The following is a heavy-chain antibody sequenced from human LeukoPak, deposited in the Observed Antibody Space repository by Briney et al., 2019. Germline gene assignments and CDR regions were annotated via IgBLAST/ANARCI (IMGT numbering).Heavy chain of an antibody. D-gene: IGHD5-18*01. CDR3: ARTTEGGYTYGYFYYYYVDV. CDR2: IHFSGST. J-gene: IGHJ6*03. CDR1: GASFSGFY. V-gene: IGHV4-59*01. Sequence: SETLSLTCTVSGASFSGFYWTWIRQPPGKGLEWIGYIHFSGSTDYNPPLTSRVTISVDTSKNQFSLKLTSVTAADTAVYYCARTTEGGYTYGYFYYYYVDVWGKGTTVTISS.